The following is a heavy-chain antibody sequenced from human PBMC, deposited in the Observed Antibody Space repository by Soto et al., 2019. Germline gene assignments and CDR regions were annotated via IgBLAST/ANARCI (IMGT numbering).Heavy chain of an antibody. CDR2: IYYSGST. Sequence: SETLALTCTVSGGSISSYYWSWIRQPPGKGLEWIGYIYYSGSTNYNPSLKSRVTISVDRSKNQFSLKLSSVTAADTAVYYCAAGGGLPRYYWGQGTLVTVSS. V-gene: IGHV4-59*12. CDR3: AAGGGLPRYY. J-gene: IGHJ4*02. CDR1: GGSISSYY. D-gene: IGHD1-26*01.